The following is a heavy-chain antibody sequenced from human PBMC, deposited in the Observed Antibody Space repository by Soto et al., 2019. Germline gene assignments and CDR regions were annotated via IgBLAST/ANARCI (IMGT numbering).Heavy chain of an antibody. D-gene: IGHD3-10*01. Sequence: SETLSLTCAVSRDSISSSAYYWGWIRQPPGKGLEWIGYIYYTGSTNYNPSLKSRVTISADTSKNQFSLKLSSVTAADTAVYYCAREGHPLWFGELLYHSFDPWGQGTLVTVSS. CDR3: AREGHPLWFGELLYHSFDP. J-gene: IGHJ5*02. V-gene: IGHV4-39*07. CDR2: IYYTGST. CDR1: RDSISSSAYY.